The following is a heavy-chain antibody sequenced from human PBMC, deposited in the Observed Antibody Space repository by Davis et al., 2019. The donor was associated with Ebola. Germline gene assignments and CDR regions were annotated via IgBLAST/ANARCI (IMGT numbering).Heavy chain of an antibody. Sequence: ASVKVSCKASGYTFTSYDINWVRQATGQGLEWMGWMNPNSGNTGYAQKFQGRVTITRDTSASTAYMELSSLRSEDTAVYYCARCSSSYNYYYGMDVWGQGTTVTVSS. D-gene: IGHD6-6*01. CDR1: GYTFTSYD. V-gene: IGHV1-8*01. CDR2: MNPNSGNT. J-gene: IGHJ6*02. CDR3: ARCSSSYNYYYGMDV.